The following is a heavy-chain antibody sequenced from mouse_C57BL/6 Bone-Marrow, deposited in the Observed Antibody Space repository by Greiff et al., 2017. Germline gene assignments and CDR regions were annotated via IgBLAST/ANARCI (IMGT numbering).Heavy chain of an antibody. D-gene: IGHD1-1*01. Sequence: QVQLQQPGAELVKPGASVKMSCKASGYTFTSYWITWVKQRPGQGLEWIGDIYPGSGSTTYNEKFKSKATLTVDTSSSTAYMQLSSLTSEDSAVYYGARDGVFYYYGSSTVDYWGQGTTLTVSS. V-gene: IGHV1-55*01. CDR3: ARDGVFYYYGSSTVDY. J-gene: IGHJ2*01. CDR1: GYTFTSYW. CDR2: IYPGSGST.